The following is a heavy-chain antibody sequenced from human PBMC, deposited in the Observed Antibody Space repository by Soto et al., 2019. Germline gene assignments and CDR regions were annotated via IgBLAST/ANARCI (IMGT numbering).Heavy chain of an antibody. CDR3: AKDILWGMSEDYYDYGMDV. Sequence: EVQLVESGGGLVQPGRSLRLSCAASGFTFADYGMHWVRQAPGKGLEWVSGITWNSGSIDYADSVKGRFTISRDNAKNSLYLQMNSLRAEDTALYYWAKDILWGMSEDYYDYGMDVWGQGTTGTVSS. D-gene: IGHD2-8*01. CDR2: ITWNSGSI. CDR1: GFTFADYG. V-gene: IGHV3-9*01. J-gene: IGHJ6*02.